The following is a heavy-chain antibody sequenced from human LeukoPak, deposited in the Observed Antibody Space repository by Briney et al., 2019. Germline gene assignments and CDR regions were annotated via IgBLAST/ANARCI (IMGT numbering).Heavy chain of an antibody. CDR3: AKDDSSGYYSNFDY. V-gene: IGHV3-23*01. CDR1: GFTFSSYA. CDR2: ISGSGGST. D-gene: IGHD3-22*01. Sequence: PGGSLRLSCAASGFTFSSYAMSWVRQAPGKGLGWVSAISGSGGSTYYADSVKGRFTISRDNSKNTLYLQMNSLRAEDTAVYYCAKDDSSGYYSNFDYWGQGTLVTVSS. J-gene: IGHJ4*02.